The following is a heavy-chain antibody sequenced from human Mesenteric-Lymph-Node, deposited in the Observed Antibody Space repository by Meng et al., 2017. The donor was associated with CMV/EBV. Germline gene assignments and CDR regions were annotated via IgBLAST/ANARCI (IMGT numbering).Heavy chain of an antibody. CDR1: GFTFSNAW. D-gene: IGHD2-2*01. CDR3: TTDKYCSGTSCYRDFDY. J-gene: IGHJ4*02. CDR2: IKSKTDGGTT. Sequence: GGSLRLSCAASGFTFSNAWMSWVRQAPGKGLEWVGRIKSKTDGGTTDYAAPVKGRFTISRDDSKNTLYLQMNSLKTEDTAVYYCTTDKYCSGTSCYRDFDYWGQGTLVTVSS. V-gene: IGHV3-15*01.